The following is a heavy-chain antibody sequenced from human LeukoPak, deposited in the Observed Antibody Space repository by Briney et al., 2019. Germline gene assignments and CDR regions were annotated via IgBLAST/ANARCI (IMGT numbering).Heavy chain of an antibody. V-gene: IGHV1-46*01. Sequence: ASVKVSCKASGHTFTNYYLHWVRQAPGQGLEWMGIINPSSGSASYPQKFQSRVTMTRETSTTTVYMELSSLRSEDTAVYYCARDLADVSRSWHYFGYWGQGTLVTVSS. D-gene: IGHD6-13*01. CDR3: ARDLADVSRSWHYFGY. CDR2: INPSSGSA. CDR1: GHTFTNYY. J-gene: IGHJ4*02.